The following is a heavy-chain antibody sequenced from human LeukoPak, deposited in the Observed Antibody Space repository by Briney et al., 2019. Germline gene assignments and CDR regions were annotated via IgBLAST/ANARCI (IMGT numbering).Heavy chain of an antibody. J-gene: IGHJ5*02. CDR3: ARNIKNRYCSSTSCSPFDP. D-gene: IGHD2-2*01. CDR2: INHSGST. CDR1: GGSFSSGSYY. V-gene: IGHV4-39*07. Sequence: PSETLSLTCTVSGGSFSSGSYYWSWIRQPPGKGLEWIGEINHSGSTNYNPSLKSRVTISVDTSKNQFSLKLSSVTAADTAVYYCARNIKNRYCSSTSCSPFDPWGQGTLVTVSS.